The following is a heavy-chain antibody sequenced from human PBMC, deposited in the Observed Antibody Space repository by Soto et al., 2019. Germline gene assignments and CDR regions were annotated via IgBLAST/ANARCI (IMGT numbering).Heavy chain of an antibody. CDR3: TRDHGYGYGMDV. CDR2: IYSGGST. D-gene: IGHD5-12*01. Sequence: WGSLRLSCAASGFTVSNNYLSWVRQAPGKGLEWVSIIYSGGSTYYADSVKGRFTISRDNAKNSLYLQMNSLRAEDTAVYYCTRDHGYGYGMDVWGQGTTVTVSS. J-gene: IGHJ6*02. V-gene: IGHV3-66*01. CDR1: GFTVSNNY.